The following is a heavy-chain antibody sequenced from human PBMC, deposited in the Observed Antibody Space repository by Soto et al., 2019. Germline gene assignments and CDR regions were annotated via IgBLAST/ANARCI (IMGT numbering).Heavy chain of an antibody. V-gene: IGHV2-5*02. Sequence: QITLKESGPTLVKPTQTLTLTCSFSGFSLTSTAVGVNWIRQPPGKALEWLALIYWDDDNHFSPSLKSRLSVTKDTSKNQVVLTRTNMDPVDTATYYCAHGSGWLSDYWGQGILVTVSP. CDR1: GFSLTSTAVG. J-gene: IGHJ4*02. D-gene: IGHD6-19*01. CDR2: IYWDDDN. CDR3: AHGSGWLSDY.